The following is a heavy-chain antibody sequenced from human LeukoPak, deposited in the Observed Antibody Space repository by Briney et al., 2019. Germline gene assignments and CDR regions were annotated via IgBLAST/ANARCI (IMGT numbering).Heavy chain of an antibody. D-gene: IGHD6-25*01. J-gene: IGHJ5*02. CDR3: AKTLVAEFDP. CDR2: IWYDGSNK. CDR1: GFTFSNYG. V-gene: IGHV3-30*02. Sequence: PGGSLRLSCAASGFTFSNYGIHWVRQAPGKGREWGAFIWYDGSNKYCADSVRGRFTLSRDNSKNTLYLQMTSLRAEDTAVYYCAKTLVAEFDPWGQGTLVTVSS.